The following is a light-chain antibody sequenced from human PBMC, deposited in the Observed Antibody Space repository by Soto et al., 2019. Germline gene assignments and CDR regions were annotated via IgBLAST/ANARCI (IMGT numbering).Light chain of an antibody. CDR1: QSISDS. V-gene: IGKV1-5*03. Sequence: DIQMTQSPSTLSASVGDRVTITCRSSQSISDSLAWYQQKPGKAPKLLIYEASSLKSGVPARCSGSRSRTEYTLHSSSLPPDDFATYYCQQYNGYWTFGQGTKVEIK. CDR2: EAS. J-gene: IGKJ1*01. CDR3: QQYNGYWT.